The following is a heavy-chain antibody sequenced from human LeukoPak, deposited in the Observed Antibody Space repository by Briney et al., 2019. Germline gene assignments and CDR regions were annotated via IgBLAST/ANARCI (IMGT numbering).Heavy chain of an antibody. CDR3: GRGHREKLIDY. CDR1: GFTFSNYW. V-gene: IGHV3-74*01. J-gene: IGHJ4*02. D-gene: IGHD1-7*01. Sequence: GGSLRLSCAAAGFTFSNYWMLWVRQAPGKGLVCVSHINSDGSSTTYADSVKGRVTISRDNAKNTLYLQMNSLRVEETAVYYCGRGHREKLIDYWGQGTLVTVSS. CDR2: INSDGSST.